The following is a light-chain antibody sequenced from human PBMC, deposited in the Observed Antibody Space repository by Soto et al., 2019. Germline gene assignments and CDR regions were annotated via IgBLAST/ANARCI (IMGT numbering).Light chain of an antibody. Sequence: IQMAQSPSSLSASVGDTVTLTCRASEDIGHFLAWYQQRPGTVPKLLIYATSRLQPGVPSRFSGSGSGTDFTLTINTLQPEDVATYFCLKYNKDAPGAFGQGTKVDIK. V-gene: IGKV1-27*01. J-gene: IGKJ1*01. CDR3: LKYNKDAPGA. CDR2: ATS. CDR1: EDIGHF.